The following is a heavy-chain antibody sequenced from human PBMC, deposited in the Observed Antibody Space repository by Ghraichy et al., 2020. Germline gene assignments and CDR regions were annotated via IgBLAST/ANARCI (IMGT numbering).Heavy chain of an antibody. CDR1: GFTFSSYW. J-gene: IGHJ2*01. CDR2: IKQDGSEK. Sequence: GGSLRLSCAASGFTFSSYWMSWVRQAPGKGLEWVANIKQDGSEKYYVDSVKGRFTISRDNAKNSLYLQMNSLRAEDTAVYYCARVLLNPVYYYDSSGNYQNWYFDLWGRDNLVTVSS. CDR3: ARVLLNPVYYYDSSGNYQNWYFDL. D-gene: IGHD3-22*01. V-gene: IGHV3-7*03.